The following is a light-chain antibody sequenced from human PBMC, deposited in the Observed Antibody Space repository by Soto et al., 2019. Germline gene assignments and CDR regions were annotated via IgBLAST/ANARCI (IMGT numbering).Light chain of an antibody. V-gene: IGKV3-11*01. J-gene: IGKJ1*01. CDR2: DAS. CDR3: QHRSIWWT. CDR1: QSISRY. Sequence: EIVLTQSPATLSLSPGERATLSCRASQSISRYLAWYQQKPGQAPRLLIYDASNRATGIPARFTGSGSGTDFTLTISRLEPEDFALYYCQHRSIWWTFGQGTKVEIK.